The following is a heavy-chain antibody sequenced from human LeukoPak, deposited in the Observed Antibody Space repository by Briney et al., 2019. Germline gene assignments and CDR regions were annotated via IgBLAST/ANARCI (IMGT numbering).Heavy chain of an antibody. CDR1: GFTFRSYN. V-gene: IGHV3-21*01. CDR3: ARDDLRTYYGMDV. CDR2: ILSSGTYI. Sequence: GGSLRLSCAASGFTFRSYNMNWVRQAPGKGLEGVSSILSSGTYIYYAESLKGRFTISRDNAKDSVYLQMNKLRAEDTAVYYCARDDLRTYYGMDVWGEGTTVTVSS. D-gene: IGHD1-1*01. J-gene: IGHJ6*04.